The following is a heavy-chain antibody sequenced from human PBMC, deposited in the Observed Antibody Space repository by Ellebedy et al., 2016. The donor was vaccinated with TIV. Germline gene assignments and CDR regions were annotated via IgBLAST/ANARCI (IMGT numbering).Heavy chain of an antibody. V-gene: IGHV3-23*01. D-gene: IGHD3-10*01. Sequence: GGSLRLXXAASEFISYSMNWVRQAPGKGLEWISTIGGLDTATHYADSVKGRFTISRDNSKDTLYLQMNSLRVEDTAVYYCARRGRGPVGFDYWGQGTLVTVSS. CDR3: ARRGRGPVGFDY. CDR1: EFISYS. J-gene: IGHJ4*02. CDR2: IGGLDTAT.